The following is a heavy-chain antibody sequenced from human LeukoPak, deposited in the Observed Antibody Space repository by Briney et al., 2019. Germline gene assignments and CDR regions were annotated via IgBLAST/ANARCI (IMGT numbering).Heavy chain of an antibody. CDR2: ISYDGSNK. Sequence: GGSLRLSCAASGFTFSSYAMHWVRQAPGKGLEWVAVISYDGSNKYYADSVKGRFTISRDNSKNTLYLQMNSLRAEDTAVYYCARDKDYGGNRGGYFDYWGQGTLVTVSS. CDR3: ARDKDYGGNRGGYFDY. J-gene: IGHJ4*02. D-gene: IGHD4-23*01. V-gene: IGHV3-30-3*01. CDR1: GFTFSSYA.